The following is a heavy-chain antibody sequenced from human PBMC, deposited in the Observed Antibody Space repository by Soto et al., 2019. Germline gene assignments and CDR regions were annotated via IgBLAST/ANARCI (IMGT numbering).Heavy chain of an antibody. Sequence: GGSLRLSCAASGFTFSSYAMSWVRQAPGKGLEWVSAISGSGGSTYYGDSVKGRFTISRDNAKNSLYLQMNSLRAEDTAVYYCASSTGEGSSYYMDVWGKGTTVTVSS. CDR2: ISGSGGST. D-gene: IGHD1-1*01. CDR3: ASSTGEGSSYYMDV. J-gene: IGHJ6*03. CDR1: GFTFSSYA. V-gene: IGHV3-23*01.